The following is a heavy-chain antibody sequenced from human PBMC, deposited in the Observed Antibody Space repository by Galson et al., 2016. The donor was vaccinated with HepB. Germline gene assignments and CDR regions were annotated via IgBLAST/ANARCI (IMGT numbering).Heavy chain of an antibody. CDR2: ISGSDGST. CDR3: AFSSGFYRH. J-gene: IGHJ4*02. D-gene: IGHD3-22*01. V-gene: IGHV3-23*01. CDR1: GFTFTTSS. Sequence: SLRLSCAVSGFTFTTSSMSWVRQAPGKGLEWVSGISGSDGSTYYADSEKGRFTISRDNSKNTVYLQMNSLRAEDTAVYYCAFSSGFYRHWGQGTLVTVAS.